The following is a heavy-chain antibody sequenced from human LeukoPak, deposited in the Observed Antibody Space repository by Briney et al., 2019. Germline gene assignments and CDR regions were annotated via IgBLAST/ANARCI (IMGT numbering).Heavy chain of an antibody. V-gene: IGHV4-34*01. J-gene: IGHJ4*02. CDR3: ARLNRSASQRYDY. CDR2: IYHSGST. Sequence: SETLSLTCAVYGGSFSGYYWSWIRQPPGKGLEWIGEIYHSGSTNYNPSLKSRVTISVDKSKNQFSLKLSSVTAADTAVYYCARLNRSASQRYDYWGQGTLVTVSS. CDR1: GGSFSGYY. D-gene: IGHD1-14*01.